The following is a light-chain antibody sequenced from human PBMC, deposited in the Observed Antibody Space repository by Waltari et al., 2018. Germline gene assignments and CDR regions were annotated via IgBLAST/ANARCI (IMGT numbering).Light chain of an antibody. V-gene: IGKV1-33*01. CDR2: DAS. CDR1: QDISNY. CDR3: QQRRNT. J-gene: IGKJ4*01. Sequence: DIQMTQSPSSLSASVGDRVTITCQASQDISNYLNWYQQKPGKATKLLIYDASNLETGVPSRFSGSGSGTDFTFTISSLQPEDIATYYCQQRRNTFGGGTKVEIK.